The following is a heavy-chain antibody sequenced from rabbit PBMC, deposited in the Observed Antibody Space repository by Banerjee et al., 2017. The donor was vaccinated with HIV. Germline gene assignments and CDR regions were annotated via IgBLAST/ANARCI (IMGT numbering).Heavy chain of an antibody. CDR1: GIDFSNYG. CDR3: ARGDGAYAGYDGL. J-gene: IGHJ4*01. V-gene: IGHV1S45*01. Sequence: QQQLEESGGGLVKPGGTLTLTCKASGIDFSNYGISWVRQAPGKGLEWIACIYAGSSGSTYYASWAKGRFTISKTSSTTVTLQMTSLTAADTATYFCARGDGAYAGYDGLWGPGTLVTVS. CDR2: IYAGSSGST. D-gene: IGHD7-1*01.